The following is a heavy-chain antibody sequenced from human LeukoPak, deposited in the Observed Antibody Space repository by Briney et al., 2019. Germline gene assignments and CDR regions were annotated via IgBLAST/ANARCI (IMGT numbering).Heavy chain of an antibody. D-gene: IGHD3-10*01. Sequence: SETLSLTCAVYGGSFSGYFWSWIRQSPGKGLEWIGEINHSGSTNYNPSLKSRVTISVDTSKNQFSLKLSSVTAADTAVYYCARGRAPIYGSGSYRNYYYYYYMDVWGKGTMVTVSS. CDR2: INHSGST. V-gene: IGHV4-34*01. CDR1: GGSFSGYF. CDR3: ARGRAPIYGSGSYRNYYYYYYMDV. J-gene: IGHJ6*03.